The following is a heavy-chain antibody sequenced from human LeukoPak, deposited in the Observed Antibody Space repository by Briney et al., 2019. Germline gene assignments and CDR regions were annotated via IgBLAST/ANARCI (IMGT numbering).Heavy chain of an antibody. CDR2: ISAYNGNT. CDR1: GGTFSSYA. Sequence: ASVKVSCKASGGTFSSYAISWVRQAPGQGLEWMGWISAYNGNTNYAQKLQGRVTMTTDTSTSTAYMELRSLRSDDTAVYYCARVGGWATVTTFDYWGQGTLVTVSS. D-gene: IGHD4-17*01. J-gene: IGHJ4*02. CDR3: ARVGGWATVTTFDY. V-gene: IGHV1-18*01.